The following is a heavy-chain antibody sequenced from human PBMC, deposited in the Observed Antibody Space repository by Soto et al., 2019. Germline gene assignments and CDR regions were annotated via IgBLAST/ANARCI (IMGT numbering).Heavy chain of an antibody. CDR1: GFTFSSYA. CDR2: ISYDGSNK. Sequence: GGSLRLSCAASGFTFSSYAMHWVRQAPGKGLEWVAVISYDGSNKYYADSVKGRFTISRDNSKNTLYLQMNSLRAEDTAVYYCARAAGYSYGYGLAKSYYYGMDVWGQGTTVTVSS. CDR3: ARAAGYSYGYGLAKSYYYGMDV. J-gene: IGHJ6*02. V-gene: IGHV3-30-3*01. D-gene: IGHD5-18*01.